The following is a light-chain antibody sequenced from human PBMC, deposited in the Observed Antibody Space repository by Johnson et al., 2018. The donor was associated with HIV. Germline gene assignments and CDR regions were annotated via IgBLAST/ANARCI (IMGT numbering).Light chain of an antibody. CDR1: SSNIENNY. V-gene: IGLV1-51*01. CDR2: DNN. J-gene: IGLJ1*01. CDR3: GTWDNSLNVYV. Sequence: QSVLTQPPSVSAASGQRVDISCSGSSSNIENNYLSWYQQLPHTAPRLLISDNNKRPSGIPDRFSGSKSGASATLDITGLQPGDEADYSCGTWDNSLNVYVFGTGTKVTVL.